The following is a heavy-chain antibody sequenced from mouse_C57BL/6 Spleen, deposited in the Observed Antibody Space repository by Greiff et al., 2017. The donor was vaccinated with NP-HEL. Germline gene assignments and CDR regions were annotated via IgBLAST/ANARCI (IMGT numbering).Heavy chain of an antibody. J-gene: IGHJ2*01. CDR1: GYTFTSYW. D-gene: IGHD4-1*01. Sequence: VQLQQPGAELVKPGASVKLSCKASGYTFTSYWMHWVKQRPGQGLEWIGMIHPNSGSTNYNEKFKSKATLTVDKSSSTAYMQRSSLTSEDSAVYYCARSGGNWGFDYWGQGTTLTVSS. CDR3: ARSGGNWGFDY. V-gene: IGHV1-64*01. CDR2: IHPNSGST.